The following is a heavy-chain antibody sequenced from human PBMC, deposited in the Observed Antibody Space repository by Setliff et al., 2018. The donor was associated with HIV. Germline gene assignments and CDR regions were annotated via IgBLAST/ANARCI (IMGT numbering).Heavy chain of an antibody. Sequence: GESLRLSCAASGFTVSSHYMSWVRQAPGKGLEWVSIIYSIGSTYYADSVKGRFTISRDNSKNTVYLQMNSLRAEDTAVYYCARVLYDDSWYFDLWGRGTLVTVS. CDR1: GFTVSSHY. V-gene: IGHV3-66*02. J-gene: IGHJ2*01. CDR3: ARVLYDDSWYFDL. D-gene: IGHD4-17*01. CDR2: IYSIGST.